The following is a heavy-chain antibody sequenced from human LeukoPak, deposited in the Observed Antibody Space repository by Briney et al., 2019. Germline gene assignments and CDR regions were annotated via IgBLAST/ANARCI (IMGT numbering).Heavy chain of an antibody. J-gene: IGHJ6*02. D-gene: IGHD6-13*01. CDR3: GRWADIAAAATRVSYYYGMEV. CDR2: INSDGSSK. Sequence: GGSLRLSCAASGFTFSSYWMNWVRQAPGKGLVWVLGINSDGSSKNYADSVKGRFTISRDNAKNTLYLQMNSLRAEATAVYYCGRWADIAAAATRVSYYYGMEVWGQGTTVSV. V-gene: IGHV3-74*01. CDR1: GFTFSSYW.